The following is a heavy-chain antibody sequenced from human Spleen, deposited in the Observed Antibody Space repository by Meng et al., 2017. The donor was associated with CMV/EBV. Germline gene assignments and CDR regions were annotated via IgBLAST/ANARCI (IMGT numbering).Heavy chain of an antibody. Sequence: GGSLSLSCAASGFTFSSYWMSWVRRAPGKGLKWVANIKQDRSEGYYVDYVKGRFTISRDNSKNLLYLQMNSLRGEDTALYYCATLSFWGQGTLVTVSS. D-gene: IGHD3-16*01. CDR3: ATLSF. J-gene: IGHJ4*02. CDR1: GFTFSSYW. CDR2: IKQDRSEG. V-gene: IGHV3-7*01.